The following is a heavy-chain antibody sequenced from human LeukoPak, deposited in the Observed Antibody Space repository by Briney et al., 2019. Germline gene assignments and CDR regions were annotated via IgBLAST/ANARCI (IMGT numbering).Heavy chain of an antibody. J-gene: IGHJ4*02. Sequence: PGGSLRLSCAASGFTFSDYYMSWIRQAPGKGLEWVSYISSSGSTIYYADSVKGRFTISRDNAKNSLCLQMNSLRAEDTAVYYYARRIAVAGTPFDYWGQGTLVTVSS. V-gene: IGHV3-11*01. CDR3: ARRIAVAGTPFDY. CDR1: GFTFSDYY. D-gene: IGHD6-19*01. CDR2: ISSSGSTI.